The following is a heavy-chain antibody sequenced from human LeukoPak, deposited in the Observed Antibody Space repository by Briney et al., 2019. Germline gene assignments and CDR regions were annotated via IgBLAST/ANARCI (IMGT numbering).Heavy chain of an antibody. D-gene: IGHD4-23*01. CDR1: GGSISSGGYY. J-gene: IGHJ4*02. V-gene: IGHV4-31*03. CDR2: IYYSGST. Sequence: SETLSLTCTVSGGSISSGGYYWSWLRQHPGKGLEWIGYIYYSGSTYYNPSLKSRVTISVDTSKNQFSLKLSSVTAADAAVYYCASATVVSYFDYWGQGTLVTVSS. CDR3: ASATVVSYFDY.